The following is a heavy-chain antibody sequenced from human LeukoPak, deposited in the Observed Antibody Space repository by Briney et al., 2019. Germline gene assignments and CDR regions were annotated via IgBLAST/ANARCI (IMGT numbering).Heavy chain of an antibody. CDR2: IYYSGST. Sequence: SETLSLTCTVSGGSISSSSYYWGWIRQPPGKGLEWIGSIYYSGSTYYNPSLKSRVTISVDTSKNQFSLKLSSVTAADTAVYYCARAGTRDRTQRVAAAARYFDLWGRGTLVTVSS. D-gene: IGHD6-13*01. J-gene: IGHJ2*01. V-gene: IGHV4-39*01. CDR3: ARAGTRDRTQRVAAAARYFDL. CDR1: GGSISSSSYY.